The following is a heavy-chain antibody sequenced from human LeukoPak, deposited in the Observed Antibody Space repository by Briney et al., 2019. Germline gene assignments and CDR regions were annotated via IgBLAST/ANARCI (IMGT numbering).Heavy chain of an antibody. CDR1: GFTFSTYG. Sequence: GGTLRLSCAASGFTFSTYGMSWVRQAPGKGLEWVSGISGSGDNTHYADSVKGRFTISRDNAKNSLYLQMNSLRAEDTAIYYCSRDRSYYYMDVWGKGTTVTVSS. V-gene: IGHV3-23*01. CDR2: ISGSGDNT. CDR3: SRDRSYYYMDV. J-gene: IGHJ6*03. D-gene: IGHD3-16*02.